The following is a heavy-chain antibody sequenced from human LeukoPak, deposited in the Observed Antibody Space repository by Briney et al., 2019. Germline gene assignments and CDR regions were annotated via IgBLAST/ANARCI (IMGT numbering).Heavy chain of an antibody. Sequence: HPGRSLRLSCEASGFTFSNYGFHWVRQAPGKGLDWVAVIWNDGSNKNYADTVKGRFTISRDNSKKTLYLQMDSLRAEDTAVYYCVRGASGSGGDRWGQGALLTVSS. V-gene: IGHV3-33*01. CDR3: VRGASGSGGDR. CDR2: IWNDGSNK. CDR1: GFTFSNYG. J-gene: IGHJ5*02. D-gene: IGHD6-13*01.